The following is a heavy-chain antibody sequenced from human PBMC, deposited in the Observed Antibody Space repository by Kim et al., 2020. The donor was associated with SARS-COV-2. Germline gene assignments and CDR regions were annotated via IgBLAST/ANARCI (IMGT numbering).Heavy chain of an antibody. CDR1: GGTFSSYA. V-gene: IGHV1-69*04. CDR3: ARVRYNWNYDYGMDV. J-gene: IGHJ6*02. CDR2: IIPILGIA. D-gene: IGHD1-20*01. Sequence: SVKVSCKASGGTFSSYAISWVRQAPGQGLEWMGRIIPILGIANYAQKFQGRVTITADKSTSTAYMELSSLRSEDTAVYYCARVRYNWNYDYGMDVWGQGTTVTVSS.